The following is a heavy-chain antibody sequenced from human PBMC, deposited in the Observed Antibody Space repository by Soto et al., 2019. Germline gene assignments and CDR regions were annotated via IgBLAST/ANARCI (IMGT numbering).Heavy chain of an antibody. CDR2: ISYDGSNK. D-gene: IGHD2-15*01. J-gene: IGHJ6*01. CDR3: AKARSGGRYAIHYYGMDV. Sequence: QVQLVESGGGVVQPGRSLRLSCAASGFTFSSYGMHWVRQAPGKGLEWVAVISYDGSNKYYADSVKGRFTISRDNSKNPLYLQMNSLRAEDTAVYYCAKARSGGRYAIHYYGMDVW. CDR1: GFTFSSYG. V-gene: IGHV3-30*18.